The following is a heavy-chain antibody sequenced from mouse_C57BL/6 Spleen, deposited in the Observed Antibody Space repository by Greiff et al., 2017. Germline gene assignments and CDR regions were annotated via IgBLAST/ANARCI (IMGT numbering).Heavy chain of an antibody. J-gene: IGHJ2*01. V-gene: IGHV1-82*01. D-gene: IGHD2-2*01. CDR2: IYPGDGDT. CDR3: ARGGYDEGYYFDY. CDR1: GYAFSSSW. Sequence: QVQLKESGPELVKPGASVKISCKASGYAFSSSWMNWVKQRPGKGLEWIGRIYPGDGDTNYNGKFKGKATLTADKSSSTAYMQLSSLTSEDSAVYFCARGGYDEGYYFDYWGQGTTLTVSS.